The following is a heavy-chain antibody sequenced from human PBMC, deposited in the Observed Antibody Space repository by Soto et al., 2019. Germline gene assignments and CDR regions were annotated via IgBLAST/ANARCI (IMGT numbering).Heavy chain of an antibody. CDR2: IYSGGST. Sequence: GGSLRLSCAASGFTVSSNYMSWVRQAPGKGLEWVSVIYSGGSTYYADSVKGRFTISRDNSKNTLYLQMNSLRAEDTAVYYCARATYSSSWVEYYYYYYYMDVWGKGTTVTVS. CDR1: GFTVSSNY. D-gene: IGHD6-13*01. CDR3: ARATYSSSWVEYYYYYYYMDV. J-gene: IGHJ6*03. V-gene: IGHV3-66*01.